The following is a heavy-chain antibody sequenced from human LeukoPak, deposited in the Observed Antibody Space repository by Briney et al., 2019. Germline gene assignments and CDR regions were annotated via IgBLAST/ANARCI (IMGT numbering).Heavy chain of an antibody. D-gene: IGHD2-15*01. V-gene: IGHV3-21*01. J-gene: IGHJ5*02. Sequence: GGSRRLSCVASGFTFSTYSMNWVRQAPGKGLEWVSSISSSSSYIYYADSVKGRFTISRDSAKNSLYLQMNSLRAEDTAVYYCARDGGYCSGGSCNNWFDPWGQGTLVAVSS. CDR1: GFTFSTYS. CDR2: ISSSSSYI. CDR3: ARDGGYCSGGSCNNWFDP.